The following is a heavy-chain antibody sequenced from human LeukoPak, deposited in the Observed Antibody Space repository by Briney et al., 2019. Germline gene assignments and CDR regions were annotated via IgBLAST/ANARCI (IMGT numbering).Heavy chain of an antibody. Sequence: GGSLRLSCAASGFTFSNYAVSWVRQAPGKGLEWVSAFSGSGVSTYYADSVKGRFTISRDNSKNTLYLQMNSLRAEDTAVYYCAKAGSMATPTPYYFDYWGQGTLVTVSS. D-gene: IGHD5-24*01. CDR2: FSGSGVST. CDR1: GFTFSNYA. V-gene: IGHV3-23*01. J-gene: IGHJ4*02. CDR3: AKAGSMATPTPYYFDY.